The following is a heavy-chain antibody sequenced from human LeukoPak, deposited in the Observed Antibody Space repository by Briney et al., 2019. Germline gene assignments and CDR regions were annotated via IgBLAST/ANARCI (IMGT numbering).Heavy chain of an antibody. D-gene: IGHD2-2*01. V-gene: IGHV1-2*02. J-gene: IGHJ4*02. CDR1: GYTFTGYF. CDR3: ASSIVYCSSTSCYFN. Sequence: ASVKVSCKASGYTFTGYFMHWVREAPGQGLEWMGWINPNGGGRNYAQKFQGRVTMTRDTSISTAYMELSRLRSDDTAVYYCASSIVYCSSTSCYFNWGQGTLVTVSS. CDR2: INPNGGGR.